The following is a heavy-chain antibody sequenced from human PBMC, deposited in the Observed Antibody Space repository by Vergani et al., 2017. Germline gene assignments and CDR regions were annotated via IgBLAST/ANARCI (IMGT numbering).Heavy chain of an antibody. CDR2: IYYSGST. J-gene: IGHJ5*02. Sequence: QVQLQESGPGLVKPSETLSLTCTVSGGSISSYYWSWIRQPPGKGLEWIGYIYYSGSTNDNPSLKSRVTISVDTSKNQFSLKLSSVTAADTAVYYCAREGGYSYGEGWFDPWGQGTLVTVSS. CDR3: AREGGYSYGEGWFDP. CDR1: GGSISSYY. V-gene: IGHV4-59*01. D-gene: IGHD5-18*01.